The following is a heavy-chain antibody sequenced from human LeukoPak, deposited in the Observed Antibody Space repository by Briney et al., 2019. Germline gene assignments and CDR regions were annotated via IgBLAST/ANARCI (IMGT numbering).Heavy chain of an antibody. CDR2: ISGSGIST. V-gene: IGHV3-23*01. CDR1: GFTFSSYA. J-gene: IGHJ6*03. D-gene: IGHD6-25*01. CDR3: AKSGTNYYYSYMDV. Sequence: PGGSLRLSCVASGFTFSSYAMNWVRQAPGKGLEWVSPISGSGISTYYADSVKGRFTISRDNSKNTLYLQMNSLRAEDTAVYYCAKSGTNYYYSYMDVWGRGTTVTVSS.